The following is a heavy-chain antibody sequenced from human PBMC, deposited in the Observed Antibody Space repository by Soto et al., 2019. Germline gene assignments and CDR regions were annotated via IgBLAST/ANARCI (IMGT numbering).Heavy chain of an antibody. V-gene: IGHV1-69*13. CDR1: GGTFSSYA. J-gene: IGHJ4*02. CDR3: AMYYYDSSGYYSGFDY. CDR2: IIPIFGTA. Sequence: SVKVSCKASGGTFSSYAISWVRQAPGQGLEWMGGIIPIFGTANYAQKFQGRVTITAGESTSTAYMELSSLRSEDTAVYYCAMYYYDSSGYYSGFDYWGQGTLVTVSS. D-gene: IGHD3-22*01.